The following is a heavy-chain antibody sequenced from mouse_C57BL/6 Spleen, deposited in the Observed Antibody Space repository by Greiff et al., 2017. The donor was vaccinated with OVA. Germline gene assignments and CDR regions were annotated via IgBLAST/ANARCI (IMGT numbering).Heavy chain of an antibody. Sequence: QVQLQQSGPGLVAPSQSLSITCTVSGFSLTSYAISWVRQPPGKGLEWLGVIWTGGGTNYNSALKSRLSISKDNSKSQVFLKMNSLQTDDTARYYCASLITTVVVPYAMDYWGQGTSVTVSS. CDR3: ASLITTVVVPYAMDY. CDR1: GFSLTSYA. CDR2: IWTGGGT. J-gene: IGHJ4*01. V-gene: IGHV2-9-1*01. D-gene: IGHD1-1*01.